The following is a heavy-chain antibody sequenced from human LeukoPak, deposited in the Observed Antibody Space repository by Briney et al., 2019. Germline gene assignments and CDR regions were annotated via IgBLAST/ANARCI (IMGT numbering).Heavy chain of an antibody. Sequence: KPSETLSLTCTVSGGSISSGGYYWSWIRQPPGKGLEWIGYIYHSGSTYYNPSLKSRVTISVDRSKNQFSLKLSSVTAADTAVYYCARDWGGYDAFDIWGQGTMVTVSS. J-gene: IGHJ3*02. CDR3: ARDWGGYDAFDI. V-gene: IGHV4-30-2*01. CDR2: IYHSGST. CDR1: GGSISSGGYY. D-gene: IGHD5-12*01.